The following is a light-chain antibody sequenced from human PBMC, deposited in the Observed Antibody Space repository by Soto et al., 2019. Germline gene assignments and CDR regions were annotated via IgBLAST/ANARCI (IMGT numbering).Light chain of an antibody. V-gene: IGLV2-14*01. J-gene: IGLJ3*02. CDR1: SSDIGGYIY. CDR3: AAWDDSLNGHV. Sequence: QSALTQPASVSGSPGQSITISCTGTSSDIGGYIYVSWYQQHPGKAPKLMIYEVTNRPSGVSNRFSGSKSGNTASLAISGLQSEDEADYYCAAWDDSLNGHVFGGGTKLTVL. CDR2: EVT.